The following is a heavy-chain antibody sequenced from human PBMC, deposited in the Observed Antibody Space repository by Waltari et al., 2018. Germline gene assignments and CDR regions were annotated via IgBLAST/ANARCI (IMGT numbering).Heavy chain of an antibody. CDR1: GYTFTGYY. D-gene: IGHD3-10*01. CDR3: ARDFIFSLFGPGERYYYYMDV. V-gene: IGHV1-2*02. Sequence: QVQLVQSGAEVKKPGASVKVSCKASGYTFTGYYMHWVRQAPGQGLEWMGWINPNSGGTNYAQKCQGRVTMTRDTSISTAYMELSRLRSADTAVYYCARDFIFSLFGPGERYYYYMDVWGKGTTVTVSS. J-gene: IGHJ6*03. CDR2: INPNSGGT.